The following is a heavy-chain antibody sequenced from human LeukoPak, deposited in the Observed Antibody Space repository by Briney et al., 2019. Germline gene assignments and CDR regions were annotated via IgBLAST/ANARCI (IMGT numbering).Heavy chain of an antibody. CDR1: GGDFTAYG. Sequence: GETLTASCKGSGGDFTAYGSAWVRQMPGKGLEWMGNIYPGGSNGRYSPSFQGQVTMSDDKSITTVYLQWSSLKASDTAMYYCARHFHSAWFGFWGQGSLVTVSS. CDR2: IYPGGSNG. J-gene: IGHJ4*02. D-gene: IGHD5-18*01. V-gene: IGHV5-51*01. CDR3: ARHFHSAWFGF.